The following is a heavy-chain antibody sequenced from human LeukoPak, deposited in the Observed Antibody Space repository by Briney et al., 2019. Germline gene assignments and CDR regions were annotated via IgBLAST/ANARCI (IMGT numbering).Heavy chain of an antibody. Sequence: GGSLRLSCAASGFTFSDCYMSWIRQAPGKGLEWVSYISSSGSTIYYADSVKGRFTISRDNAKNSLYLQMNSLRAEDTAVYYCASSTRYYYDSSGYYYNYWGQGTLVTVSS. V-gene: IGHV3-11*01. D-gene: IGHD3-22*01. CDR1: GFTFSDCY. J-gene: IGHJ4*02. CDR3: ASSTRYYYDSSGYYYNY. CDR2: ISSSGSTI.